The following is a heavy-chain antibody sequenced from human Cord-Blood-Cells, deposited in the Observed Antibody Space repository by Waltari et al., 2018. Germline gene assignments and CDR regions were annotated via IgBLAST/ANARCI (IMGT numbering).Heavy chain of an antibody. CDR1: GYTFTSYA. CDR2: INTNTGNP. Sequence: DRLVQSGPAVMKSGVSVQASCDADGYTFTSYATTWVGQAPGQGLEWMGWINTNTGNPTYAQGFTGRFVFSLDTSVSTAYLQISSLKAEDTAVYYCARTFLEWLAFDIWGQGTMVTVSS. V-gene: IGHV7-4-1*02. J-gene: IGHJ3*02. D-gene: IGHD3-3*02. CDR3: ARTFLEWLAFDI.